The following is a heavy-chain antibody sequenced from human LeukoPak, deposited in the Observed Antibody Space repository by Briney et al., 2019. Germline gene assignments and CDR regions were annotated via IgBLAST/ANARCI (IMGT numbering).Heavy chain of an antibody. D-gene: IGHD6-19*01. CDR2: ITSDGSST. CDR3: ASETYSSGWN. V-gene: IGHV3-74*01. J-gene: IGHJ4*02. Sequence: GGSLRLSCAASGFTFSDYWMHWVRQAPGKGLVWVSRITSDGSSTNYADSVKGRFTISRDNGKNTLYLQMNSLRAEDTAVYYCASETYSSGWNWGQGTLVTVSS. CDR1: GFTFSDYW.